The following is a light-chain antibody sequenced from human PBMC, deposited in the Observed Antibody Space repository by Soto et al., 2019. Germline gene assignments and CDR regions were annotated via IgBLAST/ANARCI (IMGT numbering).Light chain of an antibody. Sequence: EIVLTQSPATLSLSPGERATLSCRASQSVSSYLAWYQQKPGQAPRLLIYDASNSATGIPARFSGSGSGTEYSLTIRSLEPEDFAVYYCQQRSNWPPTFGQGTKLEIK. CDR3: QQRSNWPPT. V-gene: IGKV3-11*01. CDR2: DAS. J-gene: IGKJ2*01. CDR1: QSVSSY.